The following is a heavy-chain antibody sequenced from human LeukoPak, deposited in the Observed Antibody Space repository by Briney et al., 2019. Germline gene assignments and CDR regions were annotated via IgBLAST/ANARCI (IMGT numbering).Heavy chain of an antibody. CDR1: GGSFSGYH. D-gene: IGHD2-15*01. V-gene: IGHV4-34*01. CDR3: ARLVCGGGSCPAEFDY. J-gene: IGHJ4*02. CDR2: IYYSGST. Sequence: SETLSLTCAVYGGSFSGYHWSWIRQPPGKGLEWIGSIYYSGSTYYNPSLNNRVTIFIDMSKNQFSLRLNSVTATDTAVYYCARLVCGGGSCPAEFDYWGQGTLVTVSS.